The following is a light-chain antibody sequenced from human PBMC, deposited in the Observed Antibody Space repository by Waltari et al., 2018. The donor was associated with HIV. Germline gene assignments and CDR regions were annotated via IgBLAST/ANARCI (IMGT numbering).Light chain of an antibody. CDR3: QQSYSSPRS. CDR2: SAS. J-gene: IGKJ2*03. V-gene: IGKV1-39*01. CDR1: QSISRY. Sequence: DMQMTQSPSSLSASGGDRVTITFRASQSISRYLNWYQHKPGKAPNLLIYSASILQTGVPSRFSGSGSGTDFTLSISSLQPEDFATYFCQQSYSSPRSFGQGTKLEIK.